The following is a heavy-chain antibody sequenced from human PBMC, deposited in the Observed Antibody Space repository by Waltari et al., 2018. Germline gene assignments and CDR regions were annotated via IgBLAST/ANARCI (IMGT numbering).Heavy chain of an antibody. Sequence: QLQLQESGPGLVKPSETLSLTCTVSGGSISSSSYYWGWIRQPPGKGLEWIGSIYYSGSTSYNPSLKSRVTISIDTSKNQFSLNLSSVTAADTAVYYCASTIPRSRPYYFDYWGQGTLVTVSS. D-gene: IGHD3-3*01. V-gene: IGHV4-39*07. J-gene: IGHJ4*02. CDR2: IYYSGST. CDR1: GGSISSSSYY. CDR3: ASTIPRSRPYYFDY.